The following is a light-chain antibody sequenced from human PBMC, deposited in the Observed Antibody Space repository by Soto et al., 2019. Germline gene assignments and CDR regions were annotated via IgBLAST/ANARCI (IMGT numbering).Light chain of an antibody. Sequence: QSVLTQPPSVSGAPGQRVTISCTGSSSNTGAGYDVHWYQQFPGTVPKLLIYANSNRPSGVPDRFSGSKSGTSASLAITGLQAEDEADYYCQSYDSSLSAWVFGGGTKLTVL. CDR2: ANS. CDR3: QSYDSSLSAWV. CDR1: SSNTGAGYD. J-gene: IGLJ3*02. V-gene: IGLV1-40*01.